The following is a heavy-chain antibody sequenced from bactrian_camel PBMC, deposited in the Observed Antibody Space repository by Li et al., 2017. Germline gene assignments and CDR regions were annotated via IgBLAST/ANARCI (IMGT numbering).Heavy chain of an antibody. CDR2: ISNGLTT. Sequence: VQLVESGGGSVQTGGSLRLSCTVSGVPFDDSNMNRYRQAAGVECELVSSISNGLTTYYAESVEGRFTTSLDTAKSMFYLQMNSLAPEDTAVYYCGVDLGLRRDAACDGMDYGGKGTQVTVS. J-gene: IGHJ7*01. V-gene: IGHV3S55*01. CDR1: GVPFDDSN. D-gene: IGHD5*01.